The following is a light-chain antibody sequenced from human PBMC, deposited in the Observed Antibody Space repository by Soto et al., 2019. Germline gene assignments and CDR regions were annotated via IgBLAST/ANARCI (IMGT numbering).Light chain of an antibody. J-gene: IGLJ1*01. Sequence: QSALTQPDSVSGSPGQSITISCTGTSGDIGSYNRVSWYQQHSGKAPKLIIYEVTDRPSGVSNRFSGSKSGNTASLTISGLQAEDEAEYYYCSYTNINTRACVFGAGTKVTVL. CDR1: SGDIGSYNR. V-gene: IGLV2-14*01. CDR2: EVT. CDR3: CSYTNINTRACV.